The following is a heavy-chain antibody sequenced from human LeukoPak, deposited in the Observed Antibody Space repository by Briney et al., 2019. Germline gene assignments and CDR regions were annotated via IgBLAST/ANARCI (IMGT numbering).Heavy chain of an antibody. J-gene: IGHJ3*02. Sequence: ASVKVSCKASGYTFTSYDINWVRQATGQGXXXXXXXXXXSGNTGYAQKFQGRVTMTRNTSISTAYMELSSLRSEDTAVYYCARARYCSGGSCYALAAFDIWGQGTMVTVSS. CDR2: XXXXSGNT. D-gene: IGHD2-15*01. CDR3: ARARYCSGGSCYALAAFDI. V-gene: IGHV1-8*01. CDR1: GYTFTSYD.